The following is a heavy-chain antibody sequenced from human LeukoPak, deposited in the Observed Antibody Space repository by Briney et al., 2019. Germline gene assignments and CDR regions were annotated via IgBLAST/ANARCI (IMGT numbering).Heavy chain of an antibody. J-gene: IGHJ6*04. CDR3: ARDNPTGVGVSMDV. CDR2: IYIGNTT. CDR1: GFILSSSY. D-gene: IGHD1-1*01. V-gene: IGHV3-53*01. Sequence: GGSLRLSSAAPGFILSSSYMTWVRQAPGKGLEWVSLIYIGNTTYYADSVKGRFTISRDNSKNALYLQMNSLRAEDTALYYCARDNPTGVGVSMDVWGKGTTGTVSA.